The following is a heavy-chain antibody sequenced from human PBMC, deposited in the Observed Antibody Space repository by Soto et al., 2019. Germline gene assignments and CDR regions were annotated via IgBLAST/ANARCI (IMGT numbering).Heavy chain of an antibody. J-gene: IGHJ4*02. CDR1: GFTFSSYA. CDR2: ISGSGGST. V-gene: IGHV3-23*01. D-gene: IGHD2-15*01. CDR3: TRGDMALNDY. Sequence: PVGSLRLSCAASGFTFSSYAMSWVRQAPGKGLEWVSAISGSGGSTYYTDSVKGRFTISRDNSKNTLYLQMNSLRAEDTAVYYCTRGDMALNDYWGQGTLVTVSS.